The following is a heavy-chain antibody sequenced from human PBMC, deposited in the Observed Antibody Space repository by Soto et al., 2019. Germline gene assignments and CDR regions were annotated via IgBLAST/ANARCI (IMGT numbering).Heavy chain of an antibody. CDR2: MNPNSGNT. V-gene: IGHV1-8*01. CDR1: GYTFTSYD. CDR3: ARGRSGRAKLNWFDP. J-gene: IGHJ5*02. D-gene: IGHD1-26*01. Sequence: QVQLVQSGAEVKKPGASVKVACKASGYTFTSYDIKWVRQATGQGLEGMGWMNPNSGNTGYAQKFRGRVTMTRNTSISTAYMELSSLRSEDTAVYYCARGRSGRAKLNWFDPWGQGTLVTVSS.